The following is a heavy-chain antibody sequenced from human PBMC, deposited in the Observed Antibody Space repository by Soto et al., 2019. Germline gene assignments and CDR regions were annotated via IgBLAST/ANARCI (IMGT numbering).Heavy chain of an antibody. CDR3: ARGDYGDDAFDI. D-gene: IGHD4-17*01. Sequence: GGSLRLSCAASGFTFSSYWMSWVRQAPGKGLEWVSYISSGGSEIYYADSVKGRFTISRDNAKNSLYLQMNSLRAEDTAVYYCARGDYGDDAFDIWGQGTMVTVSS. CDR2: ISSGGSEI. CDR1: GFTFSSYW. J-gene: IGHJ3*02. V-gene: IGHV3-7*05.